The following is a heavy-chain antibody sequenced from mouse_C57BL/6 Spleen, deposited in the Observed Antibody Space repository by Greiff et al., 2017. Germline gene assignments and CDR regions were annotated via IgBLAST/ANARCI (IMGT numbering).Heavy chain of an antibody. J-gene: IGHJ2*01. D-gene: IGHD2-1*01. CDR1: GYTFTSYW. CDR3: AREGIYYGNYGGY. V-gene: IGHV1-59*01. Sequence: VKLQQPGAELVRPGTSVKLSCKASGYTFTSYWLHWVKQRPGQGLEWIGVIDPSDSYTNYNQKFKGKATLTVDTSSSTAYMQLSSLTSEDSAVYYCAREGIYYGNYGGYWGQGTTLTVSS. CDR2: IDPSDSYT.